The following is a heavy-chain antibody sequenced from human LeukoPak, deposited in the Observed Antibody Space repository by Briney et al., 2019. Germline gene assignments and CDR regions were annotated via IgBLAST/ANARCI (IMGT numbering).Heavy chain of an antibody. CDR1: GGTFSSYA. J-gene: IGHJ4*02. D-gene: IGHD5-18*01. CDR3: ARVNTAMADPIDY. V-gene: IGHV1-69*13. Sequence: SVKVSCKASGGTFSSYAISWVRQAPGQGLEWMGGIIPIFGTANYAQKFQGRVTITADESTSTAYMELSSLRPEDTAVYYCARVNTAMADPIDYWGQGTLVTVSS. CDR2: IIPIFGTA.